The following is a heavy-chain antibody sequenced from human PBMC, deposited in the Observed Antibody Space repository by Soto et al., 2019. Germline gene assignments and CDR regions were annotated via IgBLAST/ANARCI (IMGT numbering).Heavy chain of an antibody. CDR3: AKFDCSSTSCLLDTYYYYGMDV. J-gene: IGHJ6*02. D-gene: IGHD2-2*01. CDR2: ISGSGGST. CDR1: GFTFSSYA. V-gene: IGHV3-23*01. Sequence: EVQLLESGGGLVQPGGSLRLSCAASGFTFSSYAMSWVRQAPGKGLEWVSAISGSGGSTYYADSVKGRFTISRDNSKNTLYLQMNSLRAEDTAVYYCAKFDCSSTSCLLDTYYYYGMDVCGQGTTVTVSS.